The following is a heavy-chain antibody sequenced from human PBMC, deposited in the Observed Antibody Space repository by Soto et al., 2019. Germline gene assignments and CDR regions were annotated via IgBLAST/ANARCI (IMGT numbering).Heavy chain of an antibody. CDR1: GYIFTAYS. Sequence: GASVKVSCKASGYIFTAYSMHWVRQAPGQGLEWMGVVNPSGGSTNYAQKFQGRITMTRDTSTSTAYMDLSSLTSEDTAVYYCAREENCSDGICYSEYFQRWGQGTLVTVSS. V-gene: IGHV1-46*01. CDR2: VNPSGGST. J-gene: IGHJ1*01. CDR3: AREENCSDGICYSEYFQR. D-gene: IGHD2-15*01.